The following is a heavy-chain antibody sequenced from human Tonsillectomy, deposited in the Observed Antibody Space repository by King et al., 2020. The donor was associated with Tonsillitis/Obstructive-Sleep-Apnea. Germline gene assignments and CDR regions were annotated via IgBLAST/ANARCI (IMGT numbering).Heavy chain of an antibody. CDR2: ISSGGSSK. D-gene: IGHD2-21*01. V-gene: IGHV3-11*01. CDR1: GFTFSDYY. CDR3: ARGINSSYYYMDV. J-gene: IGHJ6*03. Sequence: VQLVESGGGLVRPGGSLRLSCAASGFTFSDYYMSWIRQAPGKGLEWISYISSGGSSKFYADSAEGRFTISRDNARNSLYLQMISLGAEDTAVYYCARGINSSYYYMDVGGKGTTVTVSS.